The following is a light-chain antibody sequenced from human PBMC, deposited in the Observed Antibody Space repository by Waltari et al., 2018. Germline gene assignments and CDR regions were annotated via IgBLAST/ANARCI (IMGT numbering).Light chain of an antibody. CDR2: EVT. J-gene: IGLJ1*01. CDR1: SSDVGSSNL. Sequence: QSALTQPASVSGSPGQSITISCTGSSSDVGSSNLVSWYRQHPGKSPKLIIYEVTKRPSGVSNRFSGSKSGNTASLTISGLQAEDEADYYCYSYAGGRVFGTGTKVTVL. CDR3: YSYAGGRV. V-gene: IGLV2-23*02.